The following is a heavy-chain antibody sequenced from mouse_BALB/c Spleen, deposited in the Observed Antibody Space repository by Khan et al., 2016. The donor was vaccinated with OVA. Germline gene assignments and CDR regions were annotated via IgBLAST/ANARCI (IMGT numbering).Heavy chain of an antibody. D-gene: IGHD1-1*02. J-gene: IGHJ3*01. V-gene: IGHV5-6*01. CDR3: ARLAYYYNSEGFAY. CDR1: GFTFSTYG. Sequence: VALVASGGDLVKTGGSLKLSCAASGFTFSTYGMSWVRQTPDKKLEWVATISSGGHYTYYIDSVKGRFTISRDNAKNILYLQMTSLRSEDTAMYYCARLAYYYNSEGFAYWGQGTLVTVSA. CDR2: ISSGGHYT.